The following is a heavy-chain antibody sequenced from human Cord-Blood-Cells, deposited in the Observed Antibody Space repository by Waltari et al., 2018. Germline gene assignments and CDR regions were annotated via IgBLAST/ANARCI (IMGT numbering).Heavy chain of an antibody. Sequence: QVQLQESGPGLVKPSETLSLTCTVSGGSISSYSWSWIRQPAGQGLEWIGRIYTSGSTNYNPSLKSRVTMSVDTSKNQFSLKLSSVTAADTAVYYCARDNGFWSGYYYYYYYMDVWGKGTTVTVSS. D-gene: IGHD3-3*01. V-gene: IGHV4-4*07. CDR1: GGSISSYS. CDR2: IYTSGST. J-gene: IGHJ6*03. CDR3: ARDNGFWSGYYYYYYYMDV.